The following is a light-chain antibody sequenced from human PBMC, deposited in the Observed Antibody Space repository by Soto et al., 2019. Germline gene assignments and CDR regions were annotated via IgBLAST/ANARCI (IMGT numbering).Light chain of an antibody. J-gene: IGKJ2*01. CDR1: QSVRTW. CDR3: LEYNSYLIYT. V-gene: IGKV1-5*03. CDR2: KAS. Sequence: DIQMTQSPSTLSASVGARVTITCRASQSVRTWLAWYQQKPGKAPKLLLYKASSLQSGVPSRFSGSGAGTDFTLTISRLQPQDFSTYYCLEYNSYLIYTFGQGTKVDIK.